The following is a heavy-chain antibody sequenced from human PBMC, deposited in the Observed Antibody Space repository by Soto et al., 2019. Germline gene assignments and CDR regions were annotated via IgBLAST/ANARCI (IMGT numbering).Heavy chain of an antibody. D-gene: IGHD4-17*01. J-gene: IGHJ4*02. Sequence: GGSLRLSCAAPGFTFSSYGMHWVRQAPGKGLEWVAVIWYDGSNKYYADSVKGRFTISRDNSKNTLYLQMNRLRAEDTFVYFCARDYGDYPQSYFDYWVQGTLVTVSS. CDR1: GFTFSSYG. CDR3: ARDYGDYPQSYFDY. CDR2: IWYDGSNK. V-gene: IGHV3-33*01.